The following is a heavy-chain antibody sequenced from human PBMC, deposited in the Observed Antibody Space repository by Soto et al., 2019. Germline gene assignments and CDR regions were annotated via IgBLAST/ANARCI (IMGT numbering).Heavy chain of an antibody. J-gene: IGHJ4*02. CDR1: GYTLTELS. Sequence: ASVKVSCKVSGYTLTELSMHWVRQAPGKGLEWMGGFDPEDGETIYAQKFQGRVTMTEDTSTDTAYMELSSLRSEDTAVYYCATRRYGDYGVPYFDYWGQGTLVTVSS. CDR2: FDPEDGET. V-gene: IGHV1-24*01. D-gene: IGHD4-17*01. CDR3: ATRRYGDYGVPYFDY.